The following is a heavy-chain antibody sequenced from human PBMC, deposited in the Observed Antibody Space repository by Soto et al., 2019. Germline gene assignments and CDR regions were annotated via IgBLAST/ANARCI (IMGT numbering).Heavy chain of an antibody. J-gene: IGHJ4*02. D-gene: IGHD6-19*01. Sequence: SGTLSLTCTVSGGSISSYYWSWIRQPPGKGLEWIGYIYYSGSTNYNPSLKSRVTISVDTSKNQFSLKLSSVTAADTAVYYCATRRSGRFDYWGQGTLVTVSS. CDR3: ATRRSGRFDY. CDR2: IYYSGST. V-gene: IGHV4-59*01. CDR1: GGSISSYY.